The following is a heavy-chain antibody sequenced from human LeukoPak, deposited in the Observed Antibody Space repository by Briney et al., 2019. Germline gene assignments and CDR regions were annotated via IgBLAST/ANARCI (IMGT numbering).Heavy chain of an antibody. CDR2: VYYSGRT. Sequence: SETLSLTCTVSGGSINSYYWSWIRQPPGKGLEWIGFVYYSGRTNYNPSLKSRVTMSVDTSKSQFSLRLSSVTAVDTAMYYCARPAAGTDFWYFDLWGRGTLVTVSS. V-gene: IGHV4-59*01. J-gene: IGHJ2*01. D-gene: IGHD6-13*01. CDR1: GGSINSYY. CDR3: ARPAAGTDFWYFDL.